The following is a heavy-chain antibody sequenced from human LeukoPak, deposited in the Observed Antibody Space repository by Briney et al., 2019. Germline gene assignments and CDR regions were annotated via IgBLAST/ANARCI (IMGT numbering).Heavy chain of an antibody. J-gene: IGHJ4*02. V-gene: IGHV3-53*05. Sequence: PGGSLRLSCAASEFSVGSNYMTWVRQAPGKGLEWVSLIYSGGSTYYADSVKGRFTISRDNAKNSLYLQMNSLRAEDMALYYCAKSKYLGGSYDYWGQGTLVTVSS. CDR3: AKSKYLGGSYDY. D-gene: IGHD3-10*01. CDR2: IYSGGST. CDR1: EFSVGSNY.